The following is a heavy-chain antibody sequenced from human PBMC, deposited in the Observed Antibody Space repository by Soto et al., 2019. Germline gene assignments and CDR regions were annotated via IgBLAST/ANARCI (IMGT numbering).Heavy chain of an antibody. CDR1: GYTFTSYG. CDR3: ASNYLYYYGSGNTNYYGMDV. V-gene: IGHV1-18*01. CDR2: ISGYNGNT. J-gene: IGHJ6*02. Sequence: QVQLVQSGAEVKKPGASVKVSCKASGYTFTSYGISWVRQAPGQGLEWMGWISGYNGNTKYAQKFQGRVTMTTDTSTRTGYMELRSLRSDDTAVYYCASNYLYYYGSGNTNYYGMDVWGQGTTVTVSS. D-gene: IGHD3-10*01.